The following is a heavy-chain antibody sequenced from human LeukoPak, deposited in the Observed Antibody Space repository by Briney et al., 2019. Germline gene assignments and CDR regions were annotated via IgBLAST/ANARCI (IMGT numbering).Heavy chain of an antibody. J-gene: IGHJ6*03. CDR1: GFTFSSYW. V-gene: IGHV3-74*01. D-gene: IGHD6-13*01. CDR2: INSDGSST. Sequence: GGSLRLSCAASGFTFSSYWMHWVRQAPGKGLVWVSRINSDGSSTSYADSVKGRFTISRDNAKNTLYLQMNSLRAEDTAVYYCARGPYSSSWYSRPLYYYCYMDVWGKGTTVTISS. CDR3: ARGPYSSSWYSRPLYYYCYMDV.